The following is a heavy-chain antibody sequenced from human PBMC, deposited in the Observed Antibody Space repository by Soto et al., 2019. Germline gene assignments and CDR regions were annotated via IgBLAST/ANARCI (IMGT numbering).Heavy chain of an antibody. D-gene: IGHD2-15*01. CDR3: ARGGYCSGCSCAGTEGY. J-gene: IGHJ4*02. Sequence: QVQLVQSGAEVKKPGASVKVSCKASGYTFTSYGISWVRQAPGQGLEWMGWISAYNGNTNYAQKLQGRVTMTTDTSTSTAYVRLRGLGSDDTAVNYCARGGYCSGCSCAGTEGYWGQGTLVPVSS. V-gene: IGHV1-18*01. CDR1: GYTFTSYG. CDR2: ISAYNGNT.